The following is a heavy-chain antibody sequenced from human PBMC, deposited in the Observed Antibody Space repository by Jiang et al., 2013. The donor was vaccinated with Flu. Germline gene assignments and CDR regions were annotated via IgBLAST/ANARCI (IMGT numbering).Heavy chain of an antibody. CDR3: ATGPYSSDWYYFDY. CDR2: IDPSGGST. CDR1: GYTFTTYY. D-gene: IGHD6-13*01. J-gene: IGHJ4*02. Sequence: GAEVKKPGASVKVSCKASGYTFTTYYMHWVRQAPGQGLEWMGIIDPSGGSTIYAQKFQGRVTMTRDTSTSTVYMDLSSLKSEDTAVYYCATGPYSSDWYYFDYWGQGTLVTVSS. V-gene: IGHV1-46*01.